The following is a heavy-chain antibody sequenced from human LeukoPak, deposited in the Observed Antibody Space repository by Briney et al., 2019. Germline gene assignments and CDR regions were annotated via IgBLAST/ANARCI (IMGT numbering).Heavy chain of an antibody. V-gene: IGHV4-30-4*08. J-gene: IGHJ4*02. D-gene: IGHD5-12*01. Sequence: PSETLSLTCTVSGGSISSGDYYWSWIRQPPGKGLEWIGYIFYSGSTYYNPSLKSRLTISVDTSKNQFSLKLSSVTAADTAVYYCAREHSGYDFDYWGQGTLVTVSS. CDR2: IFYSGST. CDR3: AREHSGYDFDY. CDR1: GGSISSGDYY.